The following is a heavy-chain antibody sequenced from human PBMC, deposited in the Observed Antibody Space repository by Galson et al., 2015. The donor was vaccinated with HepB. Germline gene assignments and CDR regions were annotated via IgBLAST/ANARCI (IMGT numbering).Heavy chain of an antibody. V-gene: IGHV4-39*01. CDR3: ARIMAVDATEDRIDY. CDR1: AASIRSSGHF. Sequence: ETLSLTCSVSAASIRSSGHFWGWIRQPPGRGLEWIGTIYYSGSTYYNPSLNSRVTMSINTSKNQFSLKVTSVTAEDTAVYYCARIMAVDATEDRIDYWGQGTLVTVSS. J-gene: IGHJ4*02. CDR2: IYYSGST. D-gene: IGHD6-19*01.